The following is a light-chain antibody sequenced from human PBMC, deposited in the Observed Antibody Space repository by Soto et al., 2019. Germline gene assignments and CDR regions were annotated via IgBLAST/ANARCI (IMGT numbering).Light chain of an antibody. V-gene: IGLV2-14*01. CDR3: SSYTGSNTPVV. CDR1: SSDVGGYNY. J-gene: IGLJ2*01. Sequence: LTQPASVSGSPGQSITISCTGTSSDVGGYNYVSWYQQHPGKAPNLIIFDVSNRPSGVSNRFSGSKSGNSASLTISGLQAEDEADYYCSSYTGSNTPVVFGGGTKLTVL. CDR2: DVS.